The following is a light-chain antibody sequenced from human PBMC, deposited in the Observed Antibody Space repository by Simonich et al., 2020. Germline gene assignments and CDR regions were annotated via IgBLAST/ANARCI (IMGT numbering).Light chain of an antibody. CDR2: KVS. Sequence: QSALTQPASVSGSPGQSITISCTETSSDVGGYNYVSWYQQNPGKAPKLMIYKVSKRPSGVSNRCSGSKSGNPASLTISGLQAEDEADYYCSSYTSSSTFVVFGGGTKLTVL. CDR3: SSYTSSSTFVV. CDR1: SSDVGGYNY. J-gene: IGLJ2*01. V-gene: IGLV2-14*01.